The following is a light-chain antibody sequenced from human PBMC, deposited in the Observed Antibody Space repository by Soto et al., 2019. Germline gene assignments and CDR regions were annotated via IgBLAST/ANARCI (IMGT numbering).Light chain of an antibody. J-gene: IGKJ4*01. V-gene: IGKV3-20*01. CDR2: GAS. CDR3: RQYGRSLGFA. CDR1: QSVSTN. Sequence: EVGLTQSPGTLSLSPGERATLSCRASQSVSTNLAWYHQKPGQAPRLLIYGASKTATGIPDRFSGSGSGTDFTLTISRLEPADFAVYYCRQYGRSLGFAFGGGTKVDIK.